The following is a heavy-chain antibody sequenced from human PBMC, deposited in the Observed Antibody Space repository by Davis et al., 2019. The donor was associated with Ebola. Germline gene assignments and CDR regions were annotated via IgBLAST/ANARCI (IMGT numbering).Heavy chain of an antibody. V-gene: IGHV3-7*01. CDR3: SSGNTFDY. D-gene: IGHD2/OR15-2a*01. CDR2: IKEDGSVK. Sequence: PGGSLRLSCAASGFTFSSYWMTWVRQAPGKGLEWVANIKEDGSVKQYVDSVKGRFTISRDNAKNSLYLQINSLRVEDTAVYFCSSGNTFDYWGQGTLVTVSS. J-gene: IGHJ4*02. CDR1: GFTFSSYW.